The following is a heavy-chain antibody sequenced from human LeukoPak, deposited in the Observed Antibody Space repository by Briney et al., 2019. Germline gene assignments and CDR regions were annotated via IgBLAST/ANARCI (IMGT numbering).Heavy chain of an antibody. CDR3: ARRLASGGSNYYFDY. D-gene: IGHD2-8*02. CDR1: GGSISSSSYY. V-gene: IGHV4-39*01. CDR2: IYYSGST. J-gene: IGHJ4*02. Sequence: SETLSLTCTVSGGSISSSSYYWGWIRQPPGKGLEWIGTIYYSGSTYYNPSLKSRVTISIDTSTNQFSLKLSSVTAADTAVYYCARRLASGGSNYYFDYWGQGILVTVSS.